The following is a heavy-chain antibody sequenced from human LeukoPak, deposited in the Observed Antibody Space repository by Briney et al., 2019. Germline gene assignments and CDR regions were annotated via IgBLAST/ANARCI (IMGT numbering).Heavy chain of an antibody. J-gene: IGHJ4*02. CDR2: ISTNTGNP. D-gene: IGHD3-10*01. V-gene: IGHV7-4-1*02. CDR3: ARGTYYYGSGSYYFDY. Sequence: ASVKVSCKSSGYTFTSYAMNWVRQAPGQGLEWMGWISTNTGNPTYAQGFTGRFVFSLDTSVSTAYLQISSLKAEDTAVYYCARGTYYYGSGSYYFDYWGQGTLVTVSS. CDR1: GYTFTSYA.